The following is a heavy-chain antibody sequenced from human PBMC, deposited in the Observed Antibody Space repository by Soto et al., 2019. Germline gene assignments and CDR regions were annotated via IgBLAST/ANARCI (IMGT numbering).Heavy chain of an antibody. Sequence: SETLSLTCAVYGGSFSGYSWTWIRQPPGTGLEWIGEINHSGSTNYNPSLKSRVTISVDTSKNQFSLKLTSVTAADTAVYYCARDKIHPLFDYCGQGTLVTVSS. CDR3: ARDKIHPLFDY. CDR2: INHSGST. CDR1: GGSFSGYS. J-gene: IGHJ4*02. V-gene: IGHV4-34*01.